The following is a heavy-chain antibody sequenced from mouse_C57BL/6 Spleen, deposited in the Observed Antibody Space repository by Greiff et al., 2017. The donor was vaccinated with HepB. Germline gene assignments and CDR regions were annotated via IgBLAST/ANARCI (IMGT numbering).Heavy chain of an antibody. CDR1: GYSITSGYY. CDR3: ARGTGTGFDY. V-gene: IGHV3-6*01. CDR2: ISYDGSN. J-gene: IGHJ2*01. D-gene: IGHD4-1*01. Sequence: VQLKESGPGLVKPSQSLSLTCSVTGYSITSGYYWNWIRQFPGNKLEWMGYISYDGSNNYNPSLKNRFSITRDTSKNQFFLKLNSVTTEDTATYYCARGTGTGFDYWGQGTTLTVSS.